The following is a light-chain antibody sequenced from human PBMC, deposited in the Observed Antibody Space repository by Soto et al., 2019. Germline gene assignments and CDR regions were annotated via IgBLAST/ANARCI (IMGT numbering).Light chain of an antibody. V-gene: IGLV1-51*01. CDR1: LSNIEINY. CDR2: DNI. Sequence: QSALTQPPSVSAAPGQNVTISCTGSLSNIEINYVSWYQRLPGTAPKLLIFDNIRRPSWIPDRFSASKSGASATLDITGLQTGDEAEYFCGAWDNVLSVMLFGGGTKVTV. J-gene: IGLJ2*01. CDR3: GAWDNVLSVML.